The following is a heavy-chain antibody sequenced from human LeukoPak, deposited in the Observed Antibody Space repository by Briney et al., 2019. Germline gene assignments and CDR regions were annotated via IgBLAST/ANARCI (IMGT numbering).Heavy chain of an antibody. D-gene: IGHD6-19*01. CDR2: IYYSGST. Sequence: TSSETLSLTCTVSGGSISSGGYYWSWIRQPPGKGLEWIGYIYYSGSTNYNPSLKSRVTISVDTSKNQFSLKLSSVTAADTAVYYCARQSSGWPPGIDYWGQGTLVTVSS. J-gene: IGHJ4*02. V-gene: IGHV4-61*08. CDR3: ARQSSGWPPGIDY. CDR1: GGSISSGGYY.